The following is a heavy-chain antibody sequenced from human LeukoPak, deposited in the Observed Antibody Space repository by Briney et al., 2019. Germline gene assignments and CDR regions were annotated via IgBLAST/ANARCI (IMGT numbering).Heavy chain of an antibody. CDR1: GFTFSSYA. Sequence: GGSLRLSCAASGFTFSSYAISWVRQAPGQGLEWMGGIIPIFGTANYAQKFQGRVTITADESTSTAYMELSSLRSEDTAVYYCARFYYDSSGYYGFDYWGQGTLVTVSS. D-gene: IGHD3-22*01. CDR2: IIPIFGTA. V-gene: IGHV1-69*01. J-gene: IGHJ4*02. CDR3: ARFYYDSSGYYGFDY.